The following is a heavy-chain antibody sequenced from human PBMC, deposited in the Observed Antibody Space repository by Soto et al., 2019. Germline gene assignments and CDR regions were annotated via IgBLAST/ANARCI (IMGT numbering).Heavy chain of an antibody. D-gene: IGHD2-21*02. CDR3: ATPGGRDFNAFDV. Sequence: GESLKISCKGSGYTFTRNWIGWVRQMPGKGLEWMGIIFPIDSDTRYSPTSQGQVTISADNSISTAYLQWSSLKASDTAIYYCATPGGRDFNAFDVWGQGTMVTVSS. V-gene: IGHV5-51*01. CDR2: IFPIDSDT. CDR1: GYTFTRNW. J-gene: IGHJ3*01.